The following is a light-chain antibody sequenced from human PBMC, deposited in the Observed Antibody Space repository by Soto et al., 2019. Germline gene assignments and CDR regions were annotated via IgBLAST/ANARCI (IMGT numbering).Light chain of an antibody. CDR2: GAS. CDR1: QSVSSSY. V-gene: IGKV3-20*01. J-gene: IGKJ1*01. CDR3: QQYGSSPWT. Sequence: EIVLTQSPGNLSLSPGERATLSCRASQSVSSSYLAWYQQKPGQAPRLIIYGASSRATGIPDRFSGSGSGTDFTLTISRLEPEDFAVYYCQQYGSSPWTFGQGTKVEIK.